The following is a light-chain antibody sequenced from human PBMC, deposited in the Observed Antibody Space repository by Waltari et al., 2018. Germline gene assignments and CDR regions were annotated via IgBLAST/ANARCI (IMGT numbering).Light chain of an antibody. CDR2: RNN. CDR3: AAWDNSLSGPV. J-gene: IGLJ2*01. Sequence: QSVLTQPPSASGTPGQRVSISCSGSSSNTGSNYVYWYQQVPGTAPKLLIYRNNQRPSGVPDRFSGSKSGTSASLAISGLRSEDEADYYCAAWDNSLSGPVFGGGTKLTVL. CDR1: SSNTGSNY. V-gene: IGLV1-47*01.